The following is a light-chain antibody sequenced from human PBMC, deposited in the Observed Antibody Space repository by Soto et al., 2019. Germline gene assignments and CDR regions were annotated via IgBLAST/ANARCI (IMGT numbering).Light chain of an antibody. CDR3: LQDYNFPWT. CDR1: QGIRID. CDR2: AAS. V-gene: IGKV1-6*01. Sequence: AIQMTQSPSSLSASVGDRVTITCRASQGIRIDLGWYQQKPGKAPKLLIYAASTLQTGVPSRFNGSGSGTDFTLTISSLQPEDFATYYCLQDYNFPWTFGQGTKVDI. J-gene: IGKJ1*01.